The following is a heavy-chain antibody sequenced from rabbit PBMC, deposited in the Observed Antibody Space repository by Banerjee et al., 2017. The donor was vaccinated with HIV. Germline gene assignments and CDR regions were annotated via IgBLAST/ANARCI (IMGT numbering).Heavy chain of an antibody. V-gene: IGHV1S45*01. D-gene: IGHD4-2*01. CDR1: GFSFSNTYW. CDR2: IYVGRSDST. J-gene: IGHJ4*01. Sequence: QEQLVESGGGLFQPGGSLALTCTASGFSFSNTYWICWVRQAPGKGLEWIACIYVGRSDSTYYASWAKGRFTITRSTSLNTVTLQLNSLTAADTATYFCARSYVGGPNYGVLGILNLWGPGTLVTVS. CDR3: ARSYVGGPNYGVLGILNL.